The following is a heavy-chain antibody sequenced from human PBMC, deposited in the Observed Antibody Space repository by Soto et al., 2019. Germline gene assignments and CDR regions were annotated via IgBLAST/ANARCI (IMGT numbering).Heavy chain of an antibody. CDR3: ARISSSSCTDY. D-gene: IGHD6-13*01. CDR2: ISADGAGT. J-gene: IGHJ4*02. V-gene: IGHV3-23*01. Sequence: GSLRLCCAASGFTVNTYAMNWVRQAPGKGLEWVSAISADGAGTYYADSVKGRFTISRDNSKNTLSLQMNSLRAEDTAIFYCARISSSSCTDYWGQGTLVTVSS. CDR1: GFTVNTYA.